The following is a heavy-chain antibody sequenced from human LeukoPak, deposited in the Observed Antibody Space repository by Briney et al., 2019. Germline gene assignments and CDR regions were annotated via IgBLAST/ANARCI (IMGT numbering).Heavy chain of an antibody. CDR3: ARPRGNVEMAAIPFDY. CDR1: EFSVGSNY. V-gene: IGHV3-66*04. CDR2: IYSGGST. Sequence: PGGSLRLSCAASEFSVGSNYMTWVRQAPGKGLEWVSLIYSGGSTYYADSVKGRFTISRDNSKNTLYLQMNSLRAEDTAVYYCARPRGNVEMAAIPFDYWGQGTLVTVSS. J-gene: IGHJ4*02. D-gene: IGHD5-24*01.